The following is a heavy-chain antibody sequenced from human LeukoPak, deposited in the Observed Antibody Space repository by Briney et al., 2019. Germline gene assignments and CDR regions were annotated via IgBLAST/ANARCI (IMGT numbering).Heavy chain of an antibody. Sequence: SETLSLTCTVSGGSISSSSYYWGWICQPPGKGLEWIGSIYYSGSTYYNPSLKSRVTISVDTSKNQFSLKLSSVTAADTAVYYCARSAFWSGYYTLDYWGQGTLVIVSS. V-gene: IGHV4-39*07. CDR2: IYYSGST. CDR3: ARSAFWSGYYTLDY. D-gene: IGHD3-3*01. CDR1: GGSISSSSYY. J-gene: IGHJ4*02.